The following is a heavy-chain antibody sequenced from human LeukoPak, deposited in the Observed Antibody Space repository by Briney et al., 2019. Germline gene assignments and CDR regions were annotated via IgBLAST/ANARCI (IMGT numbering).Heavy chain of an antibody. J-gene: IGHJ4*02. CDR1: GGSFSGYY. D-gene: IGHD3-3*01. Sequence: SETLSLTCAVYGGSFSGYYWSWIRQPPGKGLEWIGSIYYSGSTYYNPSLKSRVTISVDTSKNQFSLKLSSVTAADTAVYYCARVSGDFWSGYDNWGQGTLVTISS. CDR2: IYYSGST. CDR3: ARVSGDFWSGYDN. V-gene: IGHV4-34*01.